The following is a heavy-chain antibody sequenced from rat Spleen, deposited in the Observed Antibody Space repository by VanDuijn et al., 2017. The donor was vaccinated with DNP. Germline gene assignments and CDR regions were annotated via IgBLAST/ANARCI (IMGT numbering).Heavy chain of an antibody. V-gene: IGHV5-25*01. CDR3: ARHALRVAYFDY. D-gene: IGHD1-7*01. Sequence: EVQLVESGGGLVQPGRSLKLSCGASGFTFSNYDMAWVRQAPTKGLEWIASISTGGGSTYYPDSVKGRFTISRDNAESTLYLQMNSLRSEDTASYYCARHALRVAYFDYWGQGVMVTVSS. CDR2: ISTGGGST. J-gene: IGHJ2*01. CDR1: GFTFSNYD.